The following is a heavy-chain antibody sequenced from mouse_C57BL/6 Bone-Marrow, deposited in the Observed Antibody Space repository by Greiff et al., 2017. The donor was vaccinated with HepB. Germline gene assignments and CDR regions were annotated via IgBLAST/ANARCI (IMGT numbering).Heavy chain of an antibody. Sequence: EVKLMKSGGGLVQPGGSLKLSCAASGFTFSDYYMYWVRQTPEKRLEWVAYISNGGGSTYYPDTVKGRFTISRDNAKNTLYLQMSRLKSEDTAMYYCARHLIYYDHDEAYWGQGTLVTVSA. J-gene: IGHJ3*01. CDR1: GFTFSDYY. D-gene: IGHD2-4*01. V-gene: IGHV5-12*01. CDR2: ISNGGGST. CDR3: ARHLIYYDHDEAY.